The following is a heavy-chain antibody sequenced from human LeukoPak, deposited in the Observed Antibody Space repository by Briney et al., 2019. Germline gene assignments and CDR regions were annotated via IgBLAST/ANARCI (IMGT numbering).Heavy chain of an antibody. CDR1: GGTFSSYA. CDR2: IIPIFGTA. V-gene: IGHV1-69*05. J-gene: IGHJ4*02. CDR3: ARVETVVVMGDGYFDY. Sequence: SVKVSCKASGGTFSSYAISWVRQAPGQGLEWMGGIIPIFGTANYAQKFQGRVTITTDESTCTAYMELGSLRSEDTAVYYCARVETVVVMGDGYFDYWGQGTLVTVSS. D-gene: IGHD3-22*01.